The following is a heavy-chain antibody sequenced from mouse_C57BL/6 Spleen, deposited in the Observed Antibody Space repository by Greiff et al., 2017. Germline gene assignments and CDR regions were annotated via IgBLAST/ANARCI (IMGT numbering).Heavy chain of an antibody. Sequence: QVQLQQPGAELVKPGASVKLSCKASGYTFTSYWMQWVKQRPGQGLEWIGEIDPSDSYTNYNQKFKGKATLTEDTSSSTAYMQLSSLTAEDSAVYYCARRYGSSPYAMDYWGQGTSVTVSS. CDR2: IDPSDSYT. CDR3: ARRYGSSPYAMDY. CDR1: GYTFTSYW. J-gene: IGHJ4*01. V-gene: IGHV1-50*01. D-gene: IGHD1-1*01.